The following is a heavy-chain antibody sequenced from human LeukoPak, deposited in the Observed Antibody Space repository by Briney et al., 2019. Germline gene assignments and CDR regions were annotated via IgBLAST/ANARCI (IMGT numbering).Heavy chain of an antibody. J-gene: IGHJ4*02. CDR1: GFIFSDYY. Sequence: GGSLRLSCAASGFIFSDYYMSWIRQAPGKGLEWVSYISSSGSSIYYADSVKGRFTISRDNAKNSLYLQMSSLRAEDTAVYYCARDRGTYYYDSSGYPGDYWGQGTLVTVSS. CDR3: ARDRGTYYYDSSGYPGDY. D-gene: IGHD3-22*01. V-gene: IGHV3-11*04. CDR2: ISSSGSSI.